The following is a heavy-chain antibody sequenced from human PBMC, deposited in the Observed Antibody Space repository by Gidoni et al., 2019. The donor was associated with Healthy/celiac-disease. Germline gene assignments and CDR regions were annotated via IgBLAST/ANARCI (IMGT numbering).Heavy chain of an antibody. Sequence: QVQLQESGPGLVKPSETLSLTCTVSGGSISSYYWSWIRQPPGKGLEWIGYIYYSGSTNYNPSLKSRVTISVDTSKNQFSLKLSSVTAADTAVYYCARVIFTSRGYYFDYWGQGTLVTVSS. V-gene: IGHV4-59*01. CDR1: GGSISSYY. J-gene: IGHJ4*02. D-gene: IGHD3-10*01. CDR2: IYYSGST. CDR3: ARVIFTSRGYYFDY.